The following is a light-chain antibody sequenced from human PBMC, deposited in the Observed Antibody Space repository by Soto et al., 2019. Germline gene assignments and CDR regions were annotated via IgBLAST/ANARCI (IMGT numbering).Light chain of an antibody. V-gene: IGLV2-14*03. Sequence: QSVLTQPASVSGSPGQSITISCTGTSSDVGGYNYVSWYQQHPGKAPKLIIYDVSNRPSGVSNRFSCSKSGNTASLTISGLQAEDEADYYCSSYTSSSTLVFGGGTKLTVL. J-gene: IGLJ2*01. CDR3: SSYTSSSTLV. CDR2: DVS. CDR1: SSDVGGYNY.